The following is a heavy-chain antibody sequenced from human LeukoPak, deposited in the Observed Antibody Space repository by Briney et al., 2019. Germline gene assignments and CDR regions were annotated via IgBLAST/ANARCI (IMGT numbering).Heavy chain of an antibody. V-gene: IGHV3-23*01. D-gene: IGHD3-22*01. CDR2: ISGSGGST. CDR3: AKPDDSSGYYYGYYFDY. CDR1: GFTFSSYA. J-gene: IGHJ4*02. Sequence: GGSLRLSCAASGFTFSSYAMSWVRQAPGKGLEWVSTISGSGGSTYDADFVKGRFTISRDNSKNTLYLQMNSLRPEDTAVYYCAKPDDSSGYYYGYYFDYWGQGTLVTASS.